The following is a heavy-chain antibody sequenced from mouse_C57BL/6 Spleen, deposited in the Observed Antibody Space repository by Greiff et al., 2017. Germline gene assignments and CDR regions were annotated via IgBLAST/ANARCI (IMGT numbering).Heavy chain of an antibody. J-gene: IGHJ2*01. CDR2: IYPTSGNT. CDR3: ARRDGYYDY. CDR1: GYTFTSYG. D-gene: IGHD2-3*01. V-gene: IGHV1-81*01. Sequence: QVQLQQPGAELARPGASVKLSCKASGYTFTSYGISWVKQRTGQGLEWIGEIYPTSGNTYYNEKFKGKATLTVDKSSSTAYMELRSLTSEDSAVYFCARRDGYYDYWGQGTTLTVSS.